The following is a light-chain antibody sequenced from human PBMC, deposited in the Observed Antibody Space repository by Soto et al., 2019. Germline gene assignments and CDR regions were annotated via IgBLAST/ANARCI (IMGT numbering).Light chain of an antibody. CDR3: AAWDDSLNGREV. CDR1: SSNIGSNT. J-gene: IGLJ1*01. CDR2: NNN. V-gene: IGLV1-44*01. Sequence: QSVLTQPPSASGTPGQRVTISCSGSSSNIGSNTVNWYQQLPGTAPKLLIYNNNQRPSGVPDRLSGSKSGTSASLAISGLHSEDEADYYCAAWDDSLNGREVFGTGTRSPS.